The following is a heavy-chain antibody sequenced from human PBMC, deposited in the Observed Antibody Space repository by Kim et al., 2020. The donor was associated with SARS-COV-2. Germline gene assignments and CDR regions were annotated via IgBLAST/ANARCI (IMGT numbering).Heavy chain of an antibody. J-gene: IGHJ6*02. CDR3: ARDQGISDWPYYYGMDV. V-gene: IGHV1-3*01. D-gene: IGHD6-13*01. Sequence: KFQGRVTITRDTSASTAYMELSSLRSEDTAVYYCARDQGISDWPYYYGMDVWGQGTTVTVSS.